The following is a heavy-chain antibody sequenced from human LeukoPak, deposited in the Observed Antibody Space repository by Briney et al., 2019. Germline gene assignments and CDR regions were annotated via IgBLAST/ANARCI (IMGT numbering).Heavy chain of an antibody. CDR1: GFTFSSYS. V-gene: IGHV3-48*01. CDR2: ISSSSSTI. CDR3: ARRAGSYSHSYDY. J-gene: IGHJ4*02. D-gene: IGHD2-15*01. Sequence: GGSLRLSCAASGFTFSSYSMNWVRQAPGKGLEWVSYISSSSSTIYYADSVKGRFTISRGNAKNSLYLQMNSLRAEDTAVYYCARRAGSYSHSYDYWGQGTLVTVSS.